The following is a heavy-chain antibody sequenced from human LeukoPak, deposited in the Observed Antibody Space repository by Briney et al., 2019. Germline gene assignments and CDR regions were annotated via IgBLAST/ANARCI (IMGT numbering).Heavy chain of an antibody. CDR1: GGTFSSYA. J-gene: IGHJ5*02. CDR3: AREAGGYDSHWFDP. V-gene: IGHV1-69*13. D-gene: IGHD5-12*01. Sequence: GASVKVSCKASGGTFSSYAISWVRQAPGQGLEWMGGIIPIFGTANYAQRFQGRVTITADESTSTAYMELSSLRSEDTAVYYCAREAGGYDSHWFDPWGQGTLVTVSS. CDR2: IIPIFGTA.